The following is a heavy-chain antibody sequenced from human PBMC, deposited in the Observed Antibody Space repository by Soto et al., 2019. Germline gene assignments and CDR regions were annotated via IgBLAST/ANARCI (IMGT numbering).Heavy chain of an antibody. Sequence: EVQLLECGGGVVQPGGSLRLSCAASGFTFSAYAMSWVRQAPGKGLQWVSGVGGSDTDKHYADSVRGRFTVSRDNSKNTLYLQMNSLRADDTAVYYCAKDATAVNGVWDPFDMWGQGTEVTVSS. V-gene: IGHV3-23*01. CDR2: VGGSDTDK. CDR3: AKDATAVNGVWDPFDM. CDR1: GFTFSAYA. J-gene: IGHJ3*02. D-gene: IGHD2-8*01.